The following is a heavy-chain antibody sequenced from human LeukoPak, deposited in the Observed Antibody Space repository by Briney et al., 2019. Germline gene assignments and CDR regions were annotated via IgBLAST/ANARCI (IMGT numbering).Heavy chain of an antibody. V-gene: IGHV3-43*01. CDR1: GFTFDDYT. D-gene: IGHD2-21*02. J-gene: IGHJ4*02. CDR2: ISWDGGST. CDR3: AKGQAVVVTSPFDY. Sequence: GGSLRLSCAASGFTFDDYTMHWVRQAPGKGLEWVSLISWDGGSTYYADSVKGRFTISRDNSKNSLYQQMNSLRTEDTALYYCAKGQAVVVTSPFDYWGQGTLVTVSS.